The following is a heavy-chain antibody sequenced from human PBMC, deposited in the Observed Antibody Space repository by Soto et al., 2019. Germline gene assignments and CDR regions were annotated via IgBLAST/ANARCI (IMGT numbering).Heavy chain of an antibody. J-gene: IGHJ4*02. CDR2: ISGSGSST. CDR3: ARIDALGYHDTPTFDY. Sequence: PGGSLRLSCAAPGFTFSSYAMSWVRQAPGKGLEWVSAISGSGSSTSYADSVKGRFTISRDNAKNTLFLQMNSLRAEDTAVYYCARIDALGYHDTPTFDYWGQGTLVTVSS. V-gene: IGHV3-23*01. D-gene: IGHD3-22*01. CDR1: GFTFSSYA.